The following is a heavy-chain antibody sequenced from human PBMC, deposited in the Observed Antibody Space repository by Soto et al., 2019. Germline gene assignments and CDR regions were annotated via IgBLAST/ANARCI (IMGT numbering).Heavy chain of an antibody. CDR3: ARHSGKVLQRLFDP. D-gene: IGHD6-25*01. CDR1: GGSISSSSYY. V-gene: IGHV4-39*01. Sequence: SETLSLTCTVSGGSISSSSYYWGWIRQPPGKGLEWIGSIYYSGSTYYNPSLKSRVTISVDTSKNQFSLKLSSVTAADTAVYYCARHSGKVLQRLFDPWGQGTLVTVSS. CDR2: IYYSGST. J-gene: IGHJ5*02.